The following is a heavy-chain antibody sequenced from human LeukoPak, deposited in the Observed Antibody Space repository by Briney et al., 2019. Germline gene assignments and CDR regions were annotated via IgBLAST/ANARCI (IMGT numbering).Heavy chain of an antibody. D-gene: IGHD6-19*01. CDR1: GFTFSSYS. CDR3: ARVVAVAGNAFDI. CDR2: ISSSSSYI. J-gene: IGHJ3*02. V-gene: IGHV3-21*01. Sequence: GGSLRLSCAASGFTFSSYSMNWVRQVPGKGLEWVSSISSSSSYIYYADSVKGRFTISRDNAKNSLYLQMNSLRAEDTAVYYCARVVAVAGNAFDIWGQGTMVTVSS.